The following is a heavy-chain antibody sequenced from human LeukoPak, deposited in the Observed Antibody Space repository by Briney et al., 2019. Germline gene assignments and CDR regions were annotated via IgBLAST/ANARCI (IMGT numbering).Heavy chain of an antibody. V-gene: IGHV4-31*03. J-gene: IGHJ5*02. D-gene: IGHD3-9*01. CDR3: ATGYGSGWFDA. CDR2: IDYSGKT. Sequence: SQTMSLTCSVSGVSISGRGYWGWIRQHPGKGLEWIGYIDYSGKTYYKPSLQSRVIISADTSQNQFTLKVSSVTTADTAVYYCATGYGSGWFDAWGQGAVVTVSS. CDR1: GVSISGRGY.